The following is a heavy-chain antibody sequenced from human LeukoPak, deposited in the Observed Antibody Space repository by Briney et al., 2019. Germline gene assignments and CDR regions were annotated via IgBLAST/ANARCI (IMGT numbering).Heavy chain of an antibody. V-gene: IGHV4-39*07. CDR1: GGSISNGGYY. J-gene: IGHJ4*02. Sequence: SETLCLTCTVSGGSISNGGYYWVWIRHPPGKGLEWIGSIYYSGTSYYNPSLTSRVTISVDTSNNQFSLPLTSVTAADTAVYYCARAVMVAVAGGRFDYWGQGTLVTVSS. CDR2: IYYSGTS. D-gene: IGHD6-19*01. CDR3: ARAVMVAVAGGRFDY.